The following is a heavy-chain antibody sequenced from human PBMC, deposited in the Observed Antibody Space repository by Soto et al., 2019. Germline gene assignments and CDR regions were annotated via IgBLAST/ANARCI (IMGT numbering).Heavy chain of an antibody. CDR2: IYTDGST. CDR3: AKVREGRGNYFDF. D-gene: IGHD3-10*01. J-gene: IGHJ4*02. CDR1: GITVSSNY. V-gene: IGHV3-53*01. Sequence: GGSLRLSCAASGITVSSNYMSWVRQAPGKGLEWVSVIYTDGSTYYADSVKGRFTISRDNSKNTLYLQMNSLRAEDTAVYYCAKVREGRGNYFDFWGQGTQVTVSS.